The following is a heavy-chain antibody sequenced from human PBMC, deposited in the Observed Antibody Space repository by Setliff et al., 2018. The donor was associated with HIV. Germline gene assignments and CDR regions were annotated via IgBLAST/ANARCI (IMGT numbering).Heavy chain of an antibody. CDR2: INHSGST. Sequence: PSETLSLTCAVSGGSFSAYYWSWIREPPGEGLEWIGEINHSGSTNYNPSLKSRVTISVDTSKNQFPLRLSSVTAADTAVYYCARPTASYSSSWDSWYFDLWGRGTLVTVSS. J-gene: IGHJ2*01. V-gene: IGHV4-34*01. CDR1: GGSFSAYY. D-gene: IGHD6-13*01. CDR3: ARPTASYSSSWDSWYFDL.